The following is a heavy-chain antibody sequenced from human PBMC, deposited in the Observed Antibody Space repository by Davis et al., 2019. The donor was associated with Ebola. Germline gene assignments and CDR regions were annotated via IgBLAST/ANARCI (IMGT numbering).Heavy chain of an antibody. CDR2: IDADGPTT. J-gene: IGHJ5*01. CDR3: ARGGQLVQHNWFDS. Sequence: PGGSLRLSCEASGFTFRRHWMHWVRQAPGKGLVWVARIDADGPTTSYADFVKGRFTISRDNAKNTLDLQLHSLRAEDTAVYYCARGGQLVQHNWFDSWGQGTLVTVSS. CDR1: GFTFRRHW. V-gene: IGHV3-74*01. D-gene: IGHD6-6*01.